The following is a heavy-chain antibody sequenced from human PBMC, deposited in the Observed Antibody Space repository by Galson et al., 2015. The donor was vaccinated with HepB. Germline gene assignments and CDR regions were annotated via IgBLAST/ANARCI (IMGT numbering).Heavy chain of an antibody. J-gene: IGHJ4*02. CDR2: ISYDGRTQ. D-gene: IGHD6-19*01. CDR3: ARDSGYVSGWYAGRGGFDY. CDR1: GFTLSSCA. V-gene: IGHV3-30*03. Sequence: SLRLSCAASGFTLSSCAIHWVRQAPGKGLEWVTVISYDGRTQDYADSVMGRFTISRDNSKDTVYLQMSSLRADDTAVYYCARDSGYVSGWYAGRGGFDYWGQGALVIVSS.